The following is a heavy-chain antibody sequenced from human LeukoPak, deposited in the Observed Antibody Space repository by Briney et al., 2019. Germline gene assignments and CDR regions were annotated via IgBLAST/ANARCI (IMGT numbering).Heavy chain of an antibody. CDR1: GFTFSSYW. V-gene: IGHV3-30*18. CDR3: AKVRVVFNWNYAYYFDY. J-gene: IGHJ4*02. D-gene: IGHD1-7*01. Sequence: QAGGSLRLSCAASGFTFSSYWMHWVRQAPGKGLEWVTIISYDGSDKYYADSVKGRFTISRDNSKNTLYLQMNSLRADDTAVYYCAKVRVVFNWNYAYYFDYWGQGTLVTVSS. CDR2: ISYDGSDK.